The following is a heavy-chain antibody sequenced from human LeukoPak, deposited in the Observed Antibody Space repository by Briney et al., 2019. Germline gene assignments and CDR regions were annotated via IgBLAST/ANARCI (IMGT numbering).Heavy chain of an antibody. CDR2: INSDGSST. CDR1: GFTFSSYW. Sequence: GGSLRLSCAASGFTFSSYWMHWVRQAPGKGLAWVSRINSDGSSTSYADSVKGRFTISRDNAKNTLYLQMNSLRAEDTAVYYCARLPNTELSLPDYWGQGTLVTVSS. D-gene: IGHD3-16*02. CDR3: ARLPNTELSLPDY. J-gene: IGHJ4*02. V-gene: IGHV3-74*01.